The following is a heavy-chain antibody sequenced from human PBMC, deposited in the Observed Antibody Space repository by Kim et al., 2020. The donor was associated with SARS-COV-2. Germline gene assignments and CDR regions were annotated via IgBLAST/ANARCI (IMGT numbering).Heavy chain of an antibody. CDR3: AKDKWRGLTVAGTTADY. J-gene: IGHJ4*02. V-gene: IGHV3-30*18. CDR2: ISYDGSNK. D-gene: IGHD6-19*01. CDR1: GFTFSSYG. Sequence: GGSLRLSCAASGFTFSSYGMHWVRQAPGKGLEWVAVISYDGSNKYYADSVKGRFTISRDNSKNTLYLQMNSLRAEDTAVYYCAKDKWRGLTVAGTTADYWGQGTLVTVSS.